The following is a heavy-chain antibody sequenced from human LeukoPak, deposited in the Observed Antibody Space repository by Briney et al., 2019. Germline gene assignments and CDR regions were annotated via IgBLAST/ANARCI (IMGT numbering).Heavy chain of an antibody. V-gene: IGHV3-23*01. CDR3: GKTTVGYSSGRYPGWPVDY. CDR2: IFGSGGSP. D-gene: IGHD2-15*01. J-gene: IGHJ4*02. Sequence: PGGSLRLSCAASGFTLNSYAMYWVRQAPGKGLEWISGIFGSGGSPHYADSVKGRFTISRDNFQNTVYLQLGSLRVEDTAVYYCGKTTVGYSSGRYPGWPVDYWGQGALVTVSS. CDR1: GFTLNSYA.